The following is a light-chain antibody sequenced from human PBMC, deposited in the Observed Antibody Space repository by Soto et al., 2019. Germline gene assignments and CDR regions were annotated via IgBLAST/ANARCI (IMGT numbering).Light chain of an antibody. Sequence: DIQMTQSPSTLSASVGDRVTITCRASQSISSWLAWYQQKLGRAPRLLINGASSLQSGVPARFGGSGSGTDFNLTISSLQPEDFATYCCQQSSSNYPITFGQGTRLEIK. CDR2: GAS. J-gene: IGKJ5*01. CDR1: QSISSW. V-gene: IGKV1-39*01. CDR3: QQSSSNYPIT.